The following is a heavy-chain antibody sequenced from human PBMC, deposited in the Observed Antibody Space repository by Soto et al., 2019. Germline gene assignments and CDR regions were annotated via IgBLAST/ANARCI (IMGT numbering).Heavy chain of an antibody. CDR1: GGSFSGYY. J-gene: IGHJ5*02. CDR3: ASTGVYCSGGSCYSGIYNWFDP. V-gene: IGHV4-34*01. D-gene: IGHD2-15*01. Sequence: SETLSLTCAVYGGSFSGYYWSWIRQPPGKGLEWIGEINHSGSTNYNPSLKSRVTISVDTSKNQFSLKLSSVTAADTAVYYCASTGVYCSGGSCYSGIYNWFDPWGQGTLVTVSS. CDR2: INHSGST.